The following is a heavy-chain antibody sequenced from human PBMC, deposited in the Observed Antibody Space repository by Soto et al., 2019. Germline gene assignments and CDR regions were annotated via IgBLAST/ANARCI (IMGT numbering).Heavy chain of an antibody. CDR3: ARAEYYYDSSGYYLLFYFDY. D-gene: IGHD3-22*01. CDR2: ISVYNGDT. J-gene: IGHJ4*02. Sequence: QVQLVQSGPEVKNPGASVKVSCKASGYKFTNFGIAWIRQAPGQGLEWMGRISVYNGDTTFAQNLQDRVTLTTDTSTSTAYMELRSLRSDDTAVYYCARAEYYYDSSGYYLLFYFDYWGQGTLVTVSS. CDR1: GYKFTNFG. V-gene: IGHV1-18*01.